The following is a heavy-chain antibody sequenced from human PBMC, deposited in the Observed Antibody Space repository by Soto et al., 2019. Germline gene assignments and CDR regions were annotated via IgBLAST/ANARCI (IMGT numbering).Heavy chain of an antibody. CDR3: ARDIDFWSGPDGRPM. J-gene: IGHJ4*02. CDR1: GFTFGNQW. D-gene: IGHD3-3*01. CDR2: INSDGSTT. V-gene: IGHV3-74*01. Sequence: EVQLVESGGGLVQPGGSLRLSCASSGFTFGNQWMHWVRQVPGKGLVWVSRINSDGSTTNYADSVKGRFTISRDNAKNTVYLQMNRLRTEDTAMYYCARDIDFWSGPDGRPMWGQGTLVTVSS.